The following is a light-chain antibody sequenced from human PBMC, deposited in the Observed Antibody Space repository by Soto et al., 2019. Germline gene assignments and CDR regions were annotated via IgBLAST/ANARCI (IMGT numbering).Light chain of an antibody. CDR1: SSDIGGYIL. CDR2: EGS. J-gene: IGLJ2*01. V-gene: IGLV2-14*02. Sequence: QSALTQPASVSGSPGQSITISCTGTSSDIGGYILVSWYQQEPGKAPKLMIYEGSKRPSGVSNRFSGSKSGNTASLAISGLRSEDEADYYCAAWDDSLSGPVFGGGTQLTVL. CDR3: AAWDDSLSGPV.